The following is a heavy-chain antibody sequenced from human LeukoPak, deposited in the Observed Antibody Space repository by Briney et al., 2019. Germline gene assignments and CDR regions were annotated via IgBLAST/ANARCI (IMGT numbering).Heavy chain of an antibody. Sequence: SETLSLTCAVYGGSFSGYYWSWIRQPPGKGLEWIGEINHSGSTNYNPSLKSRVTISVDTSKNQFSLKLGSVTAADTAVYYCARGRRIAAAGTSWFDPWGQGTLVTVSS. CDR3: ARGRRIAAAGTSWFDP. D-gene: IGHD6-13*01. J-gene: IGHJ5*02. CDR1: GGSFSGYY. V-gene: IGHV4-34*01. CDR2: INHSGST.